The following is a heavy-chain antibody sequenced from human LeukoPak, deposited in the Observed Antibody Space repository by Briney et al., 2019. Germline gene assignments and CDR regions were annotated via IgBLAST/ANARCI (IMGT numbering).Heavy chain of an antibody. D-gene: IGHD3-9*01. CDR2: IYASGST. CDR3: ARSLYDILTGYLDAFDI. J-gene: IGHJ3*02. Sequence: SETLSLTCTVSGGSISSYYWSWIRQPAGKGLEWIGRIYASGSTRYNPSLKSRVTISVDTSKNQFSLKLSSVTAADTAVYYCARSLYDILTGYLDAFDIWGQGTMVTVSS. V-gene: IGHV4-4*07. CDR1: GGSISSYY.